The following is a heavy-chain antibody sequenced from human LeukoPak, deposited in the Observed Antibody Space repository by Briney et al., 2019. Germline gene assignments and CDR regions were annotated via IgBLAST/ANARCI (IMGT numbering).Heavy chain of an antibody. J-gene: IGHJ3*02. V-gene: IGHV3-48*01. CDR1: GFTFSSYS. D-gene: IGHD4-23*01. Sequence: GGSLRLSCAASGFTFSSYSMNWVRQAPGKGLEWVSFISSSSSTIYYADSVKGRFTISRDNAKNSLYLQMNSLRAEDTAVYYCARDKATVVTGGAFDIWGQGTMVTVSS. CDR3: ARDKATVVTGGAFDI. CDR2: ISSSSSTI.